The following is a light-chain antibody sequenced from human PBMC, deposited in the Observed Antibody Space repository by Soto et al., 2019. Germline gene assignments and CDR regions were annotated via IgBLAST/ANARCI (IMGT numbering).Light chain of an antibody. V-gene: IGKV3-20*01. CDR2: GAS. Sequence: ESVLTQSPGTLSLSPGERATLSCRASQSVSSNYLAWYQHKPGQAPRLLIYGASSSATGIPDRFSGSGSGTGFPLTISRLEAEDVRVYYCQNYGSSLAITFGQGTRLEIK. CDR1: QSVSSNY. J-gene: IGKJ5*01. CDR3: QNYGSSLAIT.